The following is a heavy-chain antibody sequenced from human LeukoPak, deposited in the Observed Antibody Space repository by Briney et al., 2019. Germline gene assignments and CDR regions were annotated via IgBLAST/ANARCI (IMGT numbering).Heavy chain of an antibody. D-gene: IGHD3-22*01. J-gene: IGHJ3*02. CDR3: ARGYDSSGYPDAFDI. Sequence: SETLSLTCTASGGSISSYYWIWIRQPPGKGLEGMGYIYYSGSTNYNPSLKSRVTVSVDTSKKQFSLKLSSVTAADTAVYYCARGYDSSGYPDAFDIWGQGTMVTVSS. CDR2: IYYSGST. V-gene: IGHV4-59*01. CDR1: GGSISSYY.